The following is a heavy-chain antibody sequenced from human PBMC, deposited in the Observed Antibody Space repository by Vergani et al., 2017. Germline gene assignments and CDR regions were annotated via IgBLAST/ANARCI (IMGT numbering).Heavy chain of an antibody. V-gene: IGHV5-51*03. CDR1: GYSFTSYW. D-gene: IGHD2-2*01. J-gene: IGHJ4*02. CDR2: IYPGDSDT. Sequence: EVQLVQSGAEVKKPGESLKISCKGSGYSFTSYWIGWVRQTPGKGLEWMGIIYPGDSDTRYSPSFQGQFTISADKSISTAYLQSGSLKASDTAMYYCARVESSTSGPFDCWGQGTLVAVSS. CDR3: ARVESSTSGPFDC.